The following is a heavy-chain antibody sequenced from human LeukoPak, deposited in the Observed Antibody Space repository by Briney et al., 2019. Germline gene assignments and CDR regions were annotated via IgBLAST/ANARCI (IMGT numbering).Heavy chain of an antibody. CDR1: GFTFSSYA. J-gene: IGHJ4*02. Sequence: GGSLRLSCAASGFTFSSYAMSWVRQAPGKGLEWVSAISGSGGSTYYADSVKGRFTISRDNSKNTLYLQMNNLRAEDTAVYYCAKTGYSSSWYSGPFDYWGQGTLVTVSS. V-gene: IGHV3-23*01. D-gene: IGHD6-13*01. CDR3: AKTGYSSSWYSGPFDY. CDR2: ISGSGGST.